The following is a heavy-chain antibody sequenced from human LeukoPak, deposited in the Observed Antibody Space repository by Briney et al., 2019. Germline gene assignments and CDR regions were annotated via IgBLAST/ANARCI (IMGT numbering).Heavy chain of an antibody. D-gene: IGHD3-3*01. Sequence: GGSLRLSCAASGFTFSSNYMSWVREAPGKGLEWVSVIYSGGSTYYADSLKGRFTISRDSSSNTLYLQMNNLEVDDTAIYYCAKGLGSGPSYWHVWGQGTTVTVSS. J-gene: IGHJ3*01. CDR2: IYSGGST. V-gene: IGHV3-53*01. CDR3: AKGLGSGPSYWHV. CDR1: GFTFSSNY.